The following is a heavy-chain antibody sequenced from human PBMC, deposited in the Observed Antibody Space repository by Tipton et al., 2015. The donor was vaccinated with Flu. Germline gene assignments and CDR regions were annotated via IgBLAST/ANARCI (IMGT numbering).Heavy chain of an antibody. CDR2: IKGETDSGTT. CDR1: GFPFSNAS. Sequence: SLRLSCAVSGFPFSNASMNWVRQAPGKGLEWVGRIKGETDSGTTDHAAPVKGRFIISRDDSKNTLYLQMNSLKSEDTSVYYCSPSGLERNCDFWNCYSPLDHWGQGPLVPVSS. J-gene: IGHJ4*02. D-gene: IGHD3-3*01. CDR3: SPSGLERNCDFWNCYSPLDH. V-gene: IGHV3-15*01.